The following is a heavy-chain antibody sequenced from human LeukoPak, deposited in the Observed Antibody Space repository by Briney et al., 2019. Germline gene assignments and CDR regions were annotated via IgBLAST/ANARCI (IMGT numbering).Heavy chain of an antibody. Sequence: SGPTLVNPTQTLTLTCTFSGFSLSTSGVGVGWIRQPPGMALEWLALIYWNDDKRYSPSLKSRLTITKDTSKNQVVLTMTNMDPVDTATYYCARLAAAGFCFDYWGQGTLVTVSS. V-gene: IGHV2-5*01. J-gene: IGHJ4*02. CDR2: IYWNDDK. CDR3: ARLAAAGFCFDY. CDR1: GFSLSTSGVG. D-gene: IGHD6-13*01.